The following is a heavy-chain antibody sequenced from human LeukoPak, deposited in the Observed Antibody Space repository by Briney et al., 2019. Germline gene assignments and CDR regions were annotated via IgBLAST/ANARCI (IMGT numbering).Heavy chain of an antibody. CDR3: ASGRDSGSYGTLDY. J-gene: IGHJ4*02. D-gene: IGHD1-26*01. CDR2: ITSNGGST. Sequence: GGSLRLSCAASGFTFSTYAMHWVRQAPGKGLEYVSAITSNGGSTYYANSVKGRFTISRDNSKNTLYLQMGSLRAEDMAVYYXASGRDSGSYGTLDYWGQGTLVTVSS. CDR1: GFTFSTYA. V-gene: IGHV3-64*01.